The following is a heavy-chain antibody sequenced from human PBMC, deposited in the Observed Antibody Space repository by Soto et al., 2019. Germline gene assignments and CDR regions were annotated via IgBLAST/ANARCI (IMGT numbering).Heavy chain of an antibody. V-gene: IGHV5-51*01. J-gene: IGHJ3*02. Sequence: GESLKISCKGSGYSFTSYWIGWVRQMPGKGLEWMGIIYPGDSDTRYSPSFQGQVTFSADRSITTAYLHWSSLTASDTAMYYCARLISGSYGDAFDIWGQGSMVTVSS. CDR3: ARLISGSYGDAFDI. CDR2: IYPGDSDT. CDR1: GYSFTSYW. D-gene: IGHD1-26*01.